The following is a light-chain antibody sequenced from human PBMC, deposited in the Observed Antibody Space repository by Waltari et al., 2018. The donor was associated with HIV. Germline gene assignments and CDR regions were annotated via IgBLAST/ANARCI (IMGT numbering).Light chain of an antibody. V-gene: IGLV1-44*01. CDR3: ATWDASLSGPV. Sequence: QSELTQPPSASGTPGQRVTIPCSGRSSNIGRYPLNWYQQLPATAPKLLIYANHQRPSGVPDRFSGSQSDTSASLAIGGLQSEDEADYYCATWDASLSGPVFGGGTKLTVL. CDR1: SSNIGRYP. J-gene: IGLJ2*01. CDR2: ANH.